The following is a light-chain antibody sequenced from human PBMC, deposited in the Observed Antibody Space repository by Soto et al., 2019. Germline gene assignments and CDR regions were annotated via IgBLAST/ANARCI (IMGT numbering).Light chain of an antibody. J-gene: IGKJ1*01. CDR3: QLYGVAPKT. V-gene: IGKV3-20*01. CDR2: DAS. CDR1: QSLSNTY. Sequence: EILLTQSPGTLSLSPGERATLSCRTSQSLSNTYLAWYQQKPGQAPRLLIFDASTRATGIPDRFSGSGSGTDFTLTSSRLEPEDFAVYYGQLYGVAPKTFGQGTNVEVK.